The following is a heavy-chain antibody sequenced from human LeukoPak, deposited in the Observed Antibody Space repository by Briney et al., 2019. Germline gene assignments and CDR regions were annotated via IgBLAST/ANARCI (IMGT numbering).Heavy chain of an antibody. CDR1: GFGFGAYA. CDR2: IHNDAATT. J-gene: IGHJ4*02. V-gene: IGHV3-23*03. Sequence: GGSLRLSCAASGFGFGAYAMIWVRQAPGKGLEWVSLIHNDAATTYYADSVRGRFTVSRDNSKNTLYLEMSSLRAEDTAVYYCAKGKGGTSFNYCFAYWGQGTPVSVSS. D-gene: IGHD2/OR15-2a*01. CDR3: AKGKGGTSFNYCFAY.